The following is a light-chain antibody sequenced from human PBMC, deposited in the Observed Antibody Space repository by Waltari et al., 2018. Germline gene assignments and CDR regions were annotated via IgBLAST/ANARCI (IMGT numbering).Light chain of an antibody. CDR2: VNRDGSH. J-gene: IGLJ3*02. V-gene: IGLV4-69*01. Sequence: QLVLTQSPSASASLGASVKLTCTLSSGHTSNIVAWLQQQPEKGPRYLMKVNRDGSHSKGDEIPDRFSGASAGAERYLTSSSLQSEDEADYYCQTGGHGTWVFGGGTKLTVL. CDR3: QTGGHGTWV. CDR1: SGHTSNI.